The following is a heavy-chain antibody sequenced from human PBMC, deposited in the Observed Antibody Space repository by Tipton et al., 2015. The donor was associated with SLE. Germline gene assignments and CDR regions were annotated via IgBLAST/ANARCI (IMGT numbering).Heavy chain of an antibody. V-gene: IGHV4-59*01. CDR3: AREGGNYGSASYYQTDY. Sequence: TLSLTCTVSGDSISSYYWSWIRQPPGKGLEWIGFVYYSGTTSNNPSLKSRVTMSADTSKNQFSLKLSSVTAADTAVYYCAREGGNYGSASYYQTDYWGQGTLVTVSS. J-gene: IGHJ4*02. CDR2: VYYSGTT. D-gene: IGHD3-10*01. CDR1: GDSISSYY.